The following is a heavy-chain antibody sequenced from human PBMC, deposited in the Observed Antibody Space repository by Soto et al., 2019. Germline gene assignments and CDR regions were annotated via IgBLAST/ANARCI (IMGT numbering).Heavy chain of an antibody. CDR2: IHYSGRT. J-gene: IGHJ4*02. D-gene: IGHD4-4*01. CDR1: GGSVNTGDYF. Sequence: SETLSLTCTVSGGSVNTGDYFWGWIRQPPEKGLEWVGKIHYSGRTYNNPSLKSRVTISVDTSKNQFSLKLSSVTAADTAVYYCARGRGTTVTFYYFDYWGQGTLVTVSS. V-gene: IGHV4-39*07. CDR3: ARGRGTTVTFYYFDY.